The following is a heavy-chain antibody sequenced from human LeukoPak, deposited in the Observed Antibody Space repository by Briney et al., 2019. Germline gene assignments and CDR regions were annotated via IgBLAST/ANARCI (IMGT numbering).Heavy chain of an antibody. V-gene: IGHV4-4*07. CDR1: GGSINSYY. D-gene: IGHD3-10*01. J-gene: IGHJ5*02. Sequence: PSETLSLTCTVSGGSINSYYWSWNRQPAGKGLEWIGRIYSSGSTNYNPSLKSRVTMSVDTSNNQFSLKLSSVTAADTAVYYCARGRGPGFDPWGQGTLVAVSS. CDR2: IYSSGST. CDR3: ARGRGPGFDP.